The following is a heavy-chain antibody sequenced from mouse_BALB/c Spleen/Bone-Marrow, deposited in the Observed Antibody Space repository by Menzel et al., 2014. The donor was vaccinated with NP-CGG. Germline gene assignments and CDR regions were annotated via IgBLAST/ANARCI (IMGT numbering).Heavy chain of an antibody. D-gene: IGHD2-4*01. CDR2: IWAGGST. CDR1: GFSLTTYG. Sequence: VHLVESGPGLVAPSQSLSFTCTVSGFSLTTYGLHWVRQPPGKGLEWLGVIWAGGSTNYNSALMSRLSISKDNSKSXVFLKMNSLQTDDTAMYYCARSTMITEGFAYWGQGTLVTVSA. CDR3: ARSTMITEGFAY. V-gene: IGHV2-9*02. J-gene: IGHJ3*01.